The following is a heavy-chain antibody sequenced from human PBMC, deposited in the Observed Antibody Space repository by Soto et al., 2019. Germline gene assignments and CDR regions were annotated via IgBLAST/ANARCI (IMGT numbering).Heavy chain of an antibody. V-gene: IGHV1-69*01. D-gene: IGHD5-18*01. CDR1: RGTFNRYA. Sequence: QVQLVQSGAEVKKPGSSVKVSCLASRGTFNRYAINWVRQAPVHGLEWLGALVPQFGTPNYAQTFQDRVTIVADESTNTTSMELRGLTSDDTAVYYCARQNRDTPMVPFDVWGQGTLVTVSS. CDR2: LVPQFGTP. J-gene: IGHJ4*02. CDR3: ARQNRDTPMVPFDV.